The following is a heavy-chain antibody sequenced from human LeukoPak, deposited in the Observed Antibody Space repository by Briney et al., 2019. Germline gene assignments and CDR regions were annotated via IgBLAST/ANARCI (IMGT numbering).Heavy chain of an antibody. J-gene: IGHJ4*02. CDR3: AKDPGYYGSGSYFGN. Sequence: GGSLRLSCAASGFTFSSYGMHWVHQAPGKGLEWVAVISYDGSNKYYADSVKGRFTISRDNSKNTLYLQMNSLRAEDTAVYYCAKDPGYYGSGSYFGNWGQGTLVTVSS. V-gene: IGHV3-30*18. D-gene: IGHD3-10*01. CDR2: ISYDGSNK. CDR1: GFTFSSYG.